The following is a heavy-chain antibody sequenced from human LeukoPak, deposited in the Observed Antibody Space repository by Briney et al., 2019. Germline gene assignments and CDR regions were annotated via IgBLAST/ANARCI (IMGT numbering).Heavy chain of an antibody. CDR1: GYSFICYH. D-gene: IGHD5-24*01. CDR2: TNPNTGGT. V-gene: IGHV1-2*02. J-gene: IGHJ4*02. CDR3: ASVEMATIGFEH. Sequence: ASVKVSCKASGYSFICYHMHWVRQAPGQGLEWMGWTNPNTGGTKYEHKFLGRVTMTMDTSISTAYMELSSLRSDDTAVYFCASVEMATIGFEHWGQGTLVTVSS.